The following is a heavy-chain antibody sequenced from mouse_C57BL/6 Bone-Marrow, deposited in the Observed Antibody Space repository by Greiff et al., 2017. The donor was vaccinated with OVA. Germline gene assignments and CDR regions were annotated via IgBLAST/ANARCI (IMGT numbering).Heavy chain of an antibody. Sequence: LQESGAELVRPGTSVKMSCKASGYTFTNYWIGWAKQRPGHGLEWIGDIYPGGGYTNYNEKFKGKATLTADKSSSTAYMQFSSLTSEDSAIYYCARIYYGRGFAYWGQGTLVTVSA. J-gene: IGHJ3*01. D-gene: IGHD2-1*01. V-gene: IGHV1-63*01. CDR2: IYPGGGYT. CDR3: ARIYYGRGFAY. CDR1: GYTFTNYW.